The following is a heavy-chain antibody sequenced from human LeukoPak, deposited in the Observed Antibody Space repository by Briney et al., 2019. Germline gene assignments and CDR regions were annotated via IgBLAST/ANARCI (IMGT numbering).Heavy chain of an antibody. D-gene: IGHD1-26*01. CDR1: GGSISSSNYL. Sequence: SETLSLTCSVSGGSISSSNYLWGWIRQPPGKGLEWIGSIYYSGSTYYNPSLKSRVTISVDTSKNQFSLKLSSVTAADTAVYYCARRSGGYSVSNWFDPWGQGTLVTVSS. J-gene: IGHJ5*02. CDR3: ARRSGGYSVSNWFDP. V-gene: IGHV4-39*07. CDR2: IYYSGST.